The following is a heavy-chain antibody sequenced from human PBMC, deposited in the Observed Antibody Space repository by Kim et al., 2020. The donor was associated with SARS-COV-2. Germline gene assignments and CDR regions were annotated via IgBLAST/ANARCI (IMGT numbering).Heavy chain of an antibody. CDR1: GGSFSGYY. V-gene: IGHV4-34*01. J-gene: IGHJ6*02. CDR3: ARGLQYQPNVDIVATIWGYYYYGMDV. CDR2: INHSGST. Sequence: SETLSLTCAVYGGSFSGYYWSWIRQPPGKGLEWIGEINHSGSTNYNPSLKSRVTISVDTSKNQFSLKLSSVTAADTAVYYCARGLQYQPNVDIVATIWGYYYYGMDVWGQGTTVTVSS. D-gene: IGHD5-12*01.